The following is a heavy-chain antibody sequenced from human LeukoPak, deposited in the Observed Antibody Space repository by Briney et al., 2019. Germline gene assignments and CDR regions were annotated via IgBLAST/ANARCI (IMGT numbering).Heavy chain of an antibody. CDR1: GYSFATHW. V-gene: IGHV5-51*01. CDR3: ARHRLGGNDAFHI. D-gene: IGHD6-25*01. J-gene: IGHJ3*02. Sequence: PGESLKISCKGSGYSFATHWIGWVRQMPGKGLEWMGIIYPGDSDTRYSPSFQGQVTISADKSINTAYLQWSSLKASDTAMYYCARHRLGGNDAFHIWGQGTLVTVSS. CDR2: IYPGDSDT.